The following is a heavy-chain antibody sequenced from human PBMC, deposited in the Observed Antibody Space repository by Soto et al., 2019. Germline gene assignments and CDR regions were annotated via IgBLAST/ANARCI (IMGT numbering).Heavy chain of an antibody. Sequence: SVKVSCKASGGTCSTYAISWVRQAPGQGLEWMGGIIPIFGTAKYAQKFQGRVTITADESTSTAYMELSSLRSEDTAVYYCAREIFGVIISGGRDAFDIWGQGTMVTVSS. CDR2: IIPIFGTA. J-gene: IGHJ3*02. D-gene: IGHD3-3*01. V-gene: IGHV1-69*13. CDR3: AREIFGVIISGGRDAFDI. CDR1: GGTCSTYA.